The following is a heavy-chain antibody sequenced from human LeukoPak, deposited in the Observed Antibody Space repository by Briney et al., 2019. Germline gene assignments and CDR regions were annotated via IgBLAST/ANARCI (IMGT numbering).Heavy chain of an antibody. Sequence: SETLSLTCAVYGGSFSNYYWSWIRQTPEKGLEWMGHIHTSGESRYYPSLESRLTMSIDTSRNQLSLKLTSVTAADTAVYFCARLGSYHDFWGQGALVTVFS. D-gene: IGHD1-26*01. V-gene: IGHV4-4*09. CDR3: ARLGSYHDF. CDR1: GGSFSNYY. CDR2: IHTSGES. J-gene: IGHJ4*02.